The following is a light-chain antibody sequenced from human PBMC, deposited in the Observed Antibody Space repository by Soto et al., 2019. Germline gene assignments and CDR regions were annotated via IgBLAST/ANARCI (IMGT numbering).Light chain of an antibody. Sequence: EIVLTQSPGTLSLSPGERATLSCRASQSINSRYLAWYQQKPGQAPRLLIYGASSRATGIPDRFSGSGSGTDFTLTISRLEPEDFAVYYCQPFGSSPGFTFGPGTKVDIK. CDR2: GAS. J-gene: IGKJ3*01. CDR3: QPFGSSPGFT. CDR1: QSINSRY. V-gene: IGKV3-20*01.